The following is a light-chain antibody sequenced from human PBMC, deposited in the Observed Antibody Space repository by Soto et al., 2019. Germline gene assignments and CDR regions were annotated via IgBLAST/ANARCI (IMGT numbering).Light chain of an antibody. CDR2: AVY. Sequence: QSVLTQPASVSGSPGQSIAIPCTGTNSDVGAHDLVSWYQHHPGKAPRLMIYAVYNRPSGVSDRFSGSKSANTASLTISGLQAEDEADYFCCSSAPESTYVFGTGTKV. J-gene: IGLJ1*01. CDR3: CSSAPESTYV. CDR1: NSDVGAHDL. V-gene: IGLV2-14*01.